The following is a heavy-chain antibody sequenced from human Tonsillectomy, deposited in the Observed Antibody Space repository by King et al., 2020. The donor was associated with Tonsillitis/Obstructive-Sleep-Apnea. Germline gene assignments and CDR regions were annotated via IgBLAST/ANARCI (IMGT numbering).Heavy chain of an antibody. V-gene: IGHV3-33*01. J-gene: IGHJ4*02. CDR3: ARDLDDTTSHFDY. CDR1: GFTFSNYG. Sequence: VQLVESGGGVVQPGKSLRVSCSASGFTFSNYGMHWIRQAPGKGLEWVALIWYDGSIKYYADSVKGRFTISRDNSKSTLFLQMNSLRADDTAVYYCARDLDDTTSHFDYWGQGTLVTVSS. D-gene: IGHD4-11*01. CDR2: IWYDGSIK.